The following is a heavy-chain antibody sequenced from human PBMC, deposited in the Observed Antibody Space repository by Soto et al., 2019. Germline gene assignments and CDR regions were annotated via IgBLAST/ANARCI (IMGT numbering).Heavy chain of an antibody. CDR3: XXXXXXXXYTX. CDR2: IYHSGST. V-gene: IGHV4-4*02. J-gene: IGHJ4*02. Sequence: QVQLQESGPGLVKPSGTLSLTCAVSGGSISSSNWWSWVRQPPGKGLEWIGEIYHSGSTNYNPSLKSRVTXXVDXSXNQXXLKXXXXXXXXTAXXXXXXXXXXXXYTXWGQGTLVTVSS. CDR1: GGSISSSNW.